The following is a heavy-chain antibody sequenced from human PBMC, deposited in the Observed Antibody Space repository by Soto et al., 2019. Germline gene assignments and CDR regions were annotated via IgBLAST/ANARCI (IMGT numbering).Heavy chain of an antibody. J-gene: IGHJ4*02. V-gene: IGHV4-59*12. Sequence: SETLSLTCTVSGGSISTYYWSWIRQPPGKGLEWIGYIYYSGSTSYNPSLKSRVTISVDTSKNQFSLKLSSVTAADTAVYYCARGNSSSYGAYYFDYWGQGTLVTVSS. D-gene: IGHD6-6*01. CDR2: IYYSGST. CDR3: ARGNSSSYGAYYFDY. CDR1: GGSISTYY.